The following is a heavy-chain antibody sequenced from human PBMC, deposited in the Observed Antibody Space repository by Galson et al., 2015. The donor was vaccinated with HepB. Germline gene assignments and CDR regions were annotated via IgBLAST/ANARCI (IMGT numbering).Heavy chain of an antibody. Sequence: SLRLSCAASGFTFSNYAMSWVRQAPGKGLEWVSAIIADGGRTYYADSVKGRFTISRDSSRNTLFLQMNSLRGEDTAVYYCANEGAASGAGYFDSWGQGTLVTVSS. J-gene: IGHJ4*02. CDR2: IIADGGRT. V-gene: IGHV3-23*01. D-gene: IGHD2-15*01. CDR1: GFTFSNYA. CDR3: ANEGAASGAGYFDS.